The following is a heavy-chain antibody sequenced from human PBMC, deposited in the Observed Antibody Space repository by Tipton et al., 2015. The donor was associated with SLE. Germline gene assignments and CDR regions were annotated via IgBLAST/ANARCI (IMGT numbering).Heavy chain of an antibody. Sequence: TLSLTCTVSGGSISAYYWSWIRQPAGKGLEWIGRIYSSGKTNYNPSLKSRVTLSVDTSKNQFSLRLTPVTAADTAVYFCAREDVGFCNGGSCPYYFDFWGQGTLVTVSS. V-gene: IGHV4-4*07. CDR1: GGSISAYY. CDR2: IYSSGKT. CDR3: AREDVGFCNGGSCPYYFDF. D-gene: IGHD2-15*01. J-gene: IGHJ4*02.